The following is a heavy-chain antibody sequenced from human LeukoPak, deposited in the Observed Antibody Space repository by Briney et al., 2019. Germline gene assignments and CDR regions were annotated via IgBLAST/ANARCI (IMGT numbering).Heavy chain of an antibody. D-gene: IGHD2-21*01. CDR3: ARTLEGDDY. CDR2: IYTSGST. CDR1: GGSISSGSYY. Sequence: SQTLSLTCTVSGGSISSGSYYWRWLRQPAGTGLEWIGRIYTSGSTNYNPSLKSRVTISVDTSKNQFSLKLSSVTAADTAVYYCARTLEGDDYWGQGTLVTVSS. V-gene: IGHV4-61*02. J-gene: IGHJ4*02.